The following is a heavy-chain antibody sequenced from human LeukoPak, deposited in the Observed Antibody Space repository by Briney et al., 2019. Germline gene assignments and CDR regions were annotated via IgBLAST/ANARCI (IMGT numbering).Heavy chain of an antibody. D-gene: IGHD5-12*01. CDR3: ARDLTYSYLVTMRYFDY. Sequence: GASVKVSCKASGYTFTSYGISWVRQAPGQGLEWMGWISAYNGNTNYAQKLQGRVTMTTDTSTSTAYMELRSLRSDDTAVYYSARDLTYSYLVTMRYFDYWGQGTLVTVSS. V-gene: IGHV1-18*01. CDR1: GYTFTSYG. CDR2: ISAYNGNT. J-gene: IGHJ4*02.